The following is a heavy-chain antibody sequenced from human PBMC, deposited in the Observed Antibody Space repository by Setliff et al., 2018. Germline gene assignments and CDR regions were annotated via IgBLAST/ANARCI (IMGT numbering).Heavy chain of an antibody. CDR1: GYTFTSYY. D-gene: IGHD6-13*01. V-gene: IGHV1-2*02. CDR3: ARVRSSSWLVVNWFDP. J-gene: IGHJ5*02. Sequence: ASVKVSCKASGYTFTSYYMHWVRQATGQGLEWMGWMNPNSGNTGYAQKFQGRVTMTRDTSISTAYMELSRLRSDDTAVYYCARVRSSSWLVVNWFDPWGQGTLVTVSS. CDR2: MNPNSGNT.